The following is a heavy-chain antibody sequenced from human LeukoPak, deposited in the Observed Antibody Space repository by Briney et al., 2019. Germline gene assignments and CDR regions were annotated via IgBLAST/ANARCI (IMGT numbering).Heavy chain of an antibody. CDR2: IWYDGSK. CDR1: GXTFSTYG. D-gene: IGHD3-3*01. V-gene: IGHV3-33*01. J-gene: IGHJ4*02. Sequence: PGGSLRLSCAASGXTFSTYGVHWVRQAPGKGLEWVAVIWYDGSKYYADSVRGRLTISRDNFKNTLYLQMNSLRAEDTAVYYCARDLEIGSSSYYFDYWGQGTLVTVSS. CDR3: ARDLEIGSSSYYFDY.